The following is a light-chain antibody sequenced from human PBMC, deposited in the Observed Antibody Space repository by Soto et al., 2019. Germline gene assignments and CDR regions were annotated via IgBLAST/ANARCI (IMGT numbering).Light chain of an antibody. CDR2: DAS. J-gene: IGKJ1*01. CDR3: QQYNSYSWT. CDR1: QSISSW. Sequence: DIQMTQSPPTLSASVGDRVTITCRASQSISSWLAWYQQKPGKALKLLIYDASSLESGVPSRFSGSGSGTEFTLTISSLQPDDFATYHCQQYNSYSWTFGQGTKV. V-gene: IGKV1-5*01.